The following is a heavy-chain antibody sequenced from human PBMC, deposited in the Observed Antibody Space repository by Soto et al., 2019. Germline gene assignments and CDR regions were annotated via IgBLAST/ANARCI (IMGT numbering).Heavy chain of an antibody. D-gene: IGHD2-15*01. CDR1: GFTFSSCT. V-gene: IGHV3-21*01. CDR3: SGCSGGACHQNYGMDV. Sequence: EVHLVESGGGLVKPGGSLRLSCAVSGFTFSSCTMNWVRQAPGKGLEWVSSISPSTSHIYYAASVKGRLTISRDNAKNSLFLQMNSLRAEDTAVYYCSGCSGGACHQNYGMDVWGQGTPVIVSS. J-gene: IGHJ6*02. CDR2: ISPSTSHI.